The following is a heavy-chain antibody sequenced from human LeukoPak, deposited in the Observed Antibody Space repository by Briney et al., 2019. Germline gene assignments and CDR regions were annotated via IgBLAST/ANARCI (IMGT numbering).Heavy chain of an antibody. D-gene: IGHD1-26*01. CDR2: INPNSGGT. CDR1: GYTFTGYY. Sequence: ASVKVSCKASGYTFTGYYMHWVRQAPGQGLEWMGWINPNSGGTNYAQKFQGRVTMTRDTSISTAYMELSRLRSDDTAVYYCASAYSGSPRYYYYGMDVWGQGTTVTVSS. V-gene: IGHV1-2*02. CDR3: ASAYSGSPRYYYYGMDV. J-gene: IGHJ6*02.